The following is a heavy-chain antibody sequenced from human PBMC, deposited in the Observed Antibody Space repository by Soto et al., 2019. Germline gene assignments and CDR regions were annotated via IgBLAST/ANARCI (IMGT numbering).Heavy chain of an antibody. D-gene: IGHD3-22*01. V-gene: IGHV4-30-2*01. CDR1: GGSISSGGYS. Sequence: SETLSLTCAVSGGSISSGGYSWSWIRQPPGKGLEWIGYIYHSGSTYYNPSLKSRVTISVDTSKNQFSLKLTSVTAADTAVYYCARADLPYYYDSSGPFDYWGQGTLVTVSS. J-gene: IGHJ4*02. CDR2: IYHSGST. CDR3: ARADLPYYYDSSGPFDY.